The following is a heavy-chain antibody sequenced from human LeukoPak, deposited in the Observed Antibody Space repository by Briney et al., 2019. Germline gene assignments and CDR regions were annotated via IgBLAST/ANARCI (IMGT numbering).Heavy chain of an antibody. CDR3: ARHRGYDYVIDY. V-gene: IGHV4-34*01. D-gene: IGHD5-12*01. CDR1: GGSLSGFY. Sequence: SETLSLTCAVYGGSLSGFYWSWIRQPPGMGLEWIAEINHSGSTNYNPSLKSRVTISVDTSKNQFSLKLSSVTAADTAVYYCARHRGYDYVIDYWGQGTLVTVSS. CDR2: INHSGST. J-gene: IGHJ4*02.